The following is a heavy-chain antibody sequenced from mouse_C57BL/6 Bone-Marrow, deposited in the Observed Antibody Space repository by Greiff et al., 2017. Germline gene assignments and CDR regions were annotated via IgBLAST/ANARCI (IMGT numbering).Heavy chain of an antibody. CDR2: IDPEDGET. CDR1: GFNIKDYY. Sequence: EVQLQQSGAELVKPGASVKLSCTASGFNIKDYYMHWVKQRTEPGLEWIGRIDPEDGETKNAPKFQGKDTITEDTSSNTAYLQLSSLTSEDTSVEYWARDYGNAYDVWGRGSTVTVSS. J-gene: IGHJ1*03. CDR3: ARDYGNAYDV. D-gene: IGHD2-1*01. V-gene: IGHV14-2*01.